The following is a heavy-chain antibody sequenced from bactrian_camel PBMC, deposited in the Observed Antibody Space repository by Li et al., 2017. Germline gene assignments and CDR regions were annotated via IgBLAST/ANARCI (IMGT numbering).Heavy chain of an antibody. CDR2: IYTEGRP. J-gene: IGHJ6*01. CDR3: AAGYRRGGWSREANFDY. D-gene: IGHD6*01. Sequence: QLVESGGGSVQVGGSLRLHCALSGDTGANYCLAWFRQAPGKEREGVAAIYTEGRPEYSASVKGRFTISRDNAKNTVYLQMNTLKPEDTAMYYCAAGYRRGGWSREANFDYWGRGTQVTVS. CDR1: GDTGANYC. V-gene: IGHV3-3*01.